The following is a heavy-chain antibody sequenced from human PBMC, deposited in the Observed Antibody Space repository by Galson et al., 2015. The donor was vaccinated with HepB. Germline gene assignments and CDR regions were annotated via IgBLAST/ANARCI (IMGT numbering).Heavy chain of an antibody. CDR2: IYSGGDT. CDR3: ASTRGFYY. Sequence: SLRLSCAASGFTVSSNHMSWVRQAPGKGLEWVPVIYSGGDTDYANSVKGRFTISRYNFQNTLYLQMNSLRVEDTAVYYCASTRGFYYWGQGTLVIVSS. D-gene: IGHD2-15*01. J-gene: IGHJ4*02. V-gene: IGHV3-53*04. CDR1: GFTVSSNH.